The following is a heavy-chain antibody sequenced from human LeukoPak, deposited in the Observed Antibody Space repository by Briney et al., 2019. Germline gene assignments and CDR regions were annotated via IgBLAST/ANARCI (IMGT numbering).Heavy chain of an antibody. CDR2: IYYSGTT. CDR1: GDSINSAGYF. V-gene: IGHV4-31*03. CDR3: ARERPGYYFDY. Sequence: SETLSLTCTVSGDSINSAGYFWSWIRQHPGKGLEWIGYIYYSGTTYFNPSLKSRVTISVDTSESQFSLRLSSVTAADTAVYYCARERPGYYFDYWGQGTLVTVSS. J-gene: IGHJ4*02.